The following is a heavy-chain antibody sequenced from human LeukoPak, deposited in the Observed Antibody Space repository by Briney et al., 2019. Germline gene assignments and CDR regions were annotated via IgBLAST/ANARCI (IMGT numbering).Heavy chain of an antibody. D-gene: IGHD3-22*01. Sequence: SETLSLTCTVSGGSISNNSYYWGWIRQPPGKGLEWIGNIYYTGSTYYDPSLKSRVTISVDTSKNQFSLKLSSVTAADTAVYYCARHRGDYYDSSGSFDYWGQGTLVTVSS. CDR3: ARHRGDYYDSSGSFDY. CDR1: GGSISNNSYY. CDR2: IYYTGST. V-gene: IGHV4-39*01. J-gene: IGHJ4*02.